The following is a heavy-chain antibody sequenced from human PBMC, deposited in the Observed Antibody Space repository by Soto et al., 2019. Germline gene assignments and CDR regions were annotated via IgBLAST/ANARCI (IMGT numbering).Heavy chain of an antibody. CDR1: GGSISSYY. J-gene: IGHJ5*02. D-gene: IGHD4-17*01. CDR3: ARNPTGYGDYWNWFDP. Sequence: PSETLSLTCTVSGGSISSYYWSWIRQPPGKGLEWIGYIYYSGSTNYNPSLKSRVTISVDTSKNQFSLKLSSVTAADTAVYYCARNPTGYGDYWNWFDPWGQGTLVTVSS. V-gene: IGHV4-59*08. CDR2: IYYSGST.